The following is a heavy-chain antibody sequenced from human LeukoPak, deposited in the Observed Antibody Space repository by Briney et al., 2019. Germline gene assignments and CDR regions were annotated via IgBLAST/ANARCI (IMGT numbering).Heavy chain of an antibody. Sequence: PGGSLRLSCAASGFTVSDNYMIWVRQTPGKGLEWVSIIYGVESIYYADSVTGRFTISRDTSNNTLYLQMNSLRAEDTAVYYCAASYYYDSSGYYYMFPFHFWGQGTLVAVSS. D-gene: IGHD3-22*01. CDR2: IYGVESI. J-gene: IGHJ1*01. CDR3: AASYYYDSSGYYYMFPFHF. V-gene: IGHV3-66*01. CDR1: GFTVSDNY.